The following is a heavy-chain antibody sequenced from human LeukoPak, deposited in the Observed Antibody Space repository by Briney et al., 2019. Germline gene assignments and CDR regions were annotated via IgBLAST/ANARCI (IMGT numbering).Heavy chain of an antibody. CDR1: GFTFSNYG. D-gene: IGHD3-10*01. V-gene: IGHV3-33*06. CDR2: IWHDGTNK. Sequence: GGSLRLSCAASGFTFSNYGIHWVRKAPGKGLEWVAVIWHDGTNKYYADSVRGRFTISRDNSKNTLYLQINSLRAEDTAVYYCAKDQAGGSGEYGYWGQGTLVTVSS. J-gene: IGHJ4*02. CDR3: AKDQAGGSGEYGY.